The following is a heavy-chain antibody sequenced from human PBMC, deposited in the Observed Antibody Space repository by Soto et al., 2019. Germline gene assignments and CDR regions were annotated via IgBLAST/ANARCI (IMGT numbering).Heavy chain of an antibody. D-gene: IGHD2-2*01. CDR1: GGSFSGYY. Sequence: TSETLSLTCAVYGGSFSGYYWSWIRQPPGKGLEWIGEINHSGSTNYNPSLKSRVTISVDTSKDQFSLKLSSVTAADTAVYYCASRRVRGYCSSTSCYAPTRYFDYWGQGTLVTVSS. CDR2: INHSGST. J-gene: IGHJ4*02. V-gene: IGHV4-34*01. CDR3: ASRRVRGYCSSTSCYAPTRYFDY.